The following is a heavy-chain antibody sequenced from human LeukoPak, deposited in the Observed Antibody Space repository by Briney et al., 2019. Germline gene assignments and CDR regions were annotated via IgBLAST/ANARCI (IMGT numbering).Heavy chain of an antibody. CDR3: ARVDDFWSGYSGAFDI. CDR1: GFTVSSNY. J-gene: IGHJ3*02. V-gene: IGHV3-53*01. D-gene: IGHD3-3*01. Sequence: PGGSLRLSCAASGFTVSSNYMSWVRQAPGKGLEWVSVIYSGGSTYYADSVKGRFTISRDNSKNTLYLQMNSLRAEDTAVYYCARVDDFWSGYSGAFDIWGQGTMVTVSS. CDR2: IYSGGST.